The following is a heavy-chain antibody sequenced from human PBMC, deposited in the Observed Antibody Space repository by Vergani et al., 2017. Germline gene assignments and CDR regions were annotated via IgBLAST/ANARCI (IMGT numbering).Heavy chain of an antibody. J-gene: IGHJ4*02. V-gene: IGHV1-24*01. CDR2: FDPEDGET. D-gene: IGHD6-19*01. CDR3: ARGYSSGWLFDY. Sequence: QVQLVQSGAEVKKPGASVKVSCKVSGYTLTELSMHWVRQAPGKGLEWMGGFDPEDGETIYAQKFQGRVTMTRDTSTSTVYMELSSLRSEDTAVYYCARGYSSGWLFDYWGQGTLVTVSS. CDR1: GYTLTELS.